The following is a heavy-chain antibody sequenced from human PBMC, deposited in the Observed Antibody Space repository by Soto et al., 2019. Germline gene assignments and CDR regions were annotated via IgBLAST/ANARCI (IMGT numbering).Heavy chain of an antibody. V-gene: IGHV3-9*01. CDR3: AKDIDYDYIWGSYPDY. CDR2: ISWNSGSI. CDR1: GFTFDDYA. Sequence: GGSLRLSCAASGFTFDDYAMHWVRQAPGKGLEWVSGISWNSGSIGYADSVKGRFTISRDNAKNSLYLQMNSLRAEDTALYYCAKDIDYDYIWGSYPDYWGQGTLVTVSS. D-gene: IGHD3-16*02. J-gene: IGHJ4*02.